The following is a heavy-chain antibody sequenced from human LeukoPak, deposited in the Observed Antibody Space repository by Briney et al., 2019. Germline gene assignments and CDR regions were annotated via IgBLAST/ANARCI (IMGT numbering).Heavy chain of an antibody. D-gene: IGHD5-18*01. V-gene: IGHV4-59*01. CDR3: ARMGGYSYGQTFDY. CDR2: IYYSGST. J-gene: IGHJ4*02. CDR1: GGSISSYY. Sequence: PSETLSLTCTVSGGSISSYYWSWIRQPPGKGLEWIGYIYYSGSTNYNPSLKSRVTISVDTSKNQFSLKLSSVTAADTAVYYCARMGGYSYGQTFDYWGQGTLVTVSS.